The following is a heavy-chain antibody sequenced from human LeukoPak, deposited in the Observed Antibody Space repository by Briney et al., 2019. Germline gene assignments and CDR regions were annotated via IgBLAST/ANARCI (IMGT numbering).Heavy chain of an antibody. J-gene: IGHJ5*02. Sequence: PSETLSLTCTVSGGSICGYYWSWIRQPPGKGLEWIGEINHSGSTNYNPSLKSRVTISVDTSKNQFSLKLSSVTAADTAVYYCARHKGADYYGSGSYYSRRNWFDPWGQGTLVTVSS. CDR3: ARHKGADYYGSGSYYSRRNWFDP. D-gene: IGHD3-10*01. V-gene: IGHV4-34*01. CDR2: INHSGST. CDR1: GGSICGYY.